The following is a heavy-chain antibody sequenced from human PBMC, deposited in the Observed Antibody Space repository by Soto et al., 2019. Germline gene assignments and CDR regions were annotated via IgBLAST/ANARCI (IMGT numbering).Heavy chain of an antibody. CDR1: GGSISSGGYY. CDR2: IYYSGST. D-gene: IGHD3-22*01. CDR3: ARGVVAASYFDY. Sequence: QVQLQESGPGLVKPSQTLSLTCTVSGGSISSGGYYWSWIRQHPGKGLEWIGYIYYSGSTYYNPSLKRRVTISVDTSKNQFSLKLRSVTAADTAVYYCARGVVAASYFDYWGQGTLVTVSS. V-gene: IGHV4-31*03. J-gene: IGHJ4*02.